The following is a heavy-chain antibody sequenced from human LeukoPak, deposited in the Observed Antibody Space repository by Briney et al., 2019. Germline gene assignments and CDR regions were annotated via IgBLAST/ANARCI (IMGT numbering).Heavy chain of an antibody. CDR2: IYYSVST. V-gene: IGHV4-59*01. Sequence: PSETLSLTCTVSGVSITSYYWSWIRQAPGEGLEWIGYIYYSVSTNYNPSLKSRVTISVDTSKKQFSLKLSSVTAADTAVYYCARVGSSWAFDIWGQGTMVTVSS. CDR1: GVSITSYY. D-gene: IGHD6-13*01. J-gene: IGHJ3*02. CDR3: ARVGSSWAFDI.